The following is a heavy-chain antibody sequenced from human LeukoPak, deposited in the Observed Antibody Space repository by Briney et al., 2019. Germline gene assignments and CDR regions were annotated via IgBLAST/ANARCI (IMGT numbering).Heavy chain of an antibody. CDR1: GGSISSYY. Sequence: PSETLSLTCTVFGGSISSYYWSWIRQPPGKGLEWIGYIYYSGSTNYNPSLKSRVTISIDTSKNQFSLKLNSVTAVDTDVYYCAAVRGRYYFDYWGQGTLVTVSS. J-gene: IGHJ4*02. V-gene: IGHV4-59*01. CDR3: AAVRGRYYFDY. D-gene: IGHD3-10*01. CDR2: IYYSGST.